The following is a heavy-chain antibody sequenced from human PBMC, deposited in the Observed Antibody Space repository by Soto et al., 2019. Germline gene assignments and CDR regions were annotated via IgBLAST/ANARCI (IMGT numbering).Heavy chain of an antibody. CDR3: ARALRQWLADGIDV. J-gene: IGHJ3*01. CDR1: SSYS. CDR2: ISSSSRTI. D-gene: IGHD6-19*01. V-gene: IGHV3-48*02. Sequence: PGGSLRLSCAALSSYSMNWVRQAPGKGLEWVSYISSSSRTIYYADSVKGRFTISRDNAKNSLYLQMNSLRDEDTAVYYCARALRQWLADGIDVWGPGTMVTVSS.